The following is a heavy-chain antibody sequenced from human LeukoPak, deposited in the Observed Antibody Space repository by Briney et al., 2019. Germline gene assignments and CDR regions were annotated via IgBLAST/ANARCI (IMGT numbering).Heavy chain of an antibody. J-gene: IGHJ4*02. D-gene: IGHD3-10*01. CDR2: IDGGGDNT. Sequence: GGSLRLSCAASGFTFSSYSMNWVRQAPGKGLEWVSAIDGGGDNTYYADSVRGRFTISRDNSKNTLYLQMNSLRAEDTAVYYCAKGGDYYGSGSLQIYYFDYWGQGTLVTVSS. V-gene: IGHV3-23*01. CDR3: AKGGDYYGSGSLQIYYFDY. CDR1: GFTFSSYS.